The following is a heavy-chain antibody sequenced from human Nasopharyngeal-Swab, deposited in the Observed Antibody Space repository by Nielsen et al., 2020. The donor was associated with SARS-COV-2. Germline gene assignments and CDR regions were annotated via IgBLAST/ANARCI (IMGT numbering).Heavy chain of an antibody. V-gene: IGHV4-34*01. Sequence: WIRQPPGRGLEWIGEINHSGSTNYNPSLKSRVTISVDTSKNQFSLKLSSVTAADTAVYYCARGLVMGIFGVVISSKYFDYWGQGTLVTVLL. CDR2: INHSGST. J-gene: IGHJ4*02. CDR3: ARGLVMGIFGVVISSKYFDY. D-gene: IGHD3-3*01.